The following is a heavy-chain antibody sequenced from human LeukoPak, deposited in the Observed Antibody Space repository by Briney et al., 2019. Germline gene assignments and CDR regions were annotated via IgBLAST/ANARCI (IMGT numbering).Heavy chain of an antibody. V-gene: IGHV3-11*01. J-gene: IGHJ5*02. D-gene: IGHD3-22*01. Sequence: GGSLRLSCAASGFTFSDYYMSWIRQAPGKGLEWVSYISSSGSTIYYADSVKGRFTIPRDNAKNSLYLQMNSLRAEDTAVYYCARGPHYDSSGYYYGWFDPWGQGTLVTVSS. CDR1: GFTFSDYY. CDR3: ARGPHYDSSGYYYGWFDP. CDR2: ISSSGSTI.